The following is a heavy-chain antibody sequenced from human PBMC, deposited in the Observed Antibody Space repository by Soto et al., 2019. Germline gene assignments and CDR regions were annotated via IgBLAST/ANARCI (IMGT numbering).Heavy chain of an antibody. D-gene: IGHD1-1*01. CDR3: ARAALYNWNDVSWFDP. J-gene: IGHJ5*02. V-gene: IGHV3-48*01. CDR2: ISSSSSTI. Sequence: EVQLVESGGGLVQPGGSLRLSCAASGFTFSSYSMNWVRQAPWRGLEWLSYISSSSSTIYYANSVKGRFTISRDNAKNSVYLQMNSLRVEDTAVYYCARAALYNWNDVSWFDPWGQGTLVTVSS. CDR1: GFTFSSYS.